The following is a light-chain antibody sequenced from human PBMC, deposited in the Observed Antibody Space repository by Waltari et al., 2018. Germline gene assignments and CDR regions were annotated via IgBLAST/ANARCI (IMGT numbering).Light chain of an antibody. CDR2: DAS. CDR1: QGIRKF. J-gene: IGKJ4*01. Sequence: DIQMTQSPSSLSASIGDRVIITCQASQGIRKFLSWFQQKPGNVPKVLISDASNLETGVPSRFSGSGFGTYFTFIIHSLHSEDIGTYFSYQYESSPLSLGGGTKVEVK. V-gene: IGKV1-33*01. CDR3: YQYESSPLS.